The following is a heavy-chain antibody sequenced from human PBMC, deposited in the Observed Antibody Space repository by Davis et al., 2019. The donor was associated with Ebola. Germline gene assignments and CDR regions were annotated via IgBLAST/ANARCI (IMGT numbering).Heavy chain of an antibody. V-gene: IGHV5-51*01. Sequence: PGGSLRLSCKGSGYSFTSYWIGWVRQMPGKGLEWMGIIYPADSDTRYSPSFQGQVTISADKSISTAYLQWSSLKASDTAMYYCARSLSFHWYFDLWGRGTLVTVSS. CDR2: IYPADSDT. J-gene: IGHJ2*01. CDR3: ARSLSFHWYFDL. CDR1: GYSFTSYW.